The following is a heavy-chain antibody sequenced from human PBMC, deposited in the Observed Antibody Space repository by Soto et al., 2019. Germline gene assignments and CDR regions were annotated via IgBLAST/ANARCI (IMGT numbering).Heavy chain of an antibody. D-gene: IGHD3-3*01. J-gene: IGHJ6*02. V-gene: IGHV4-4*02. CDR1: GGSISSSNW. Sequence: SETLSLTCAVSGGSISSSNWWSWVRQPPGKGLEWIGEIYHSGSTNYNPSLKSRVTISVDKSKNQFSLKLSSVTAADTAVYYCARDKIFGVVLYYYYGMDVWGQGTTVTVSS. CDR3: ARDKIFGVVLYYYYGMDV. CDR2: IYHSGST.